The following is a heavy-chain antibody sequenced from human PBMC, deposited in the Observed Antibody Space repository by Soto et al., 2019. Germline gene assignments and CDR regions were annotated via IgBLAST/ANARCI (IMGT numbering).Heavy chain of an antibody. V-gene: IGHV4-30-2*01. CDR3: ARTTVTYYFDY. Sequence: PSETLSLTCAVSGGSISSGGYSWSWIRQPPGKGLEWIGYIYHSGSTYYNPSLKSRVTISVDRSRNQLSLKLSSVTAADTAVYYCARTTVTYYFDYWGQGTLVTVSS. D-gene: IGHD4-17*01. J-gene: IGHJ4*02. CDR1: GGSISSGGYS. CDR2: IYHSGST.